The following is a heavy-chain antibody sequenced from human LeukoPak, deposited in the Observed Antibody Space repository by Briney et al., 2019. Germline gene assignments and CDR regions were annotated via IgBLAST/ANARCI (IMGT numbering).Heavy chain of an antibody. CDR3: ARPLDSSNNYFDY. V-gene: IGHV3-21*01. CDR2: ISSSSNYM. Sequence: GGSLRLSCAASGFTFSRNAMNWVRQAPGKGLEWVSFISSSSNYMSYADSVRGRFTISRDNAKNSLYLQMNSLRAEDTAVYYCARPLDSSNNYFDYWGQGTLVTVSS. D-gene: IGHD6-13*01. CDR1: GFTFSRNA. J-gene: IGHJ4*02.